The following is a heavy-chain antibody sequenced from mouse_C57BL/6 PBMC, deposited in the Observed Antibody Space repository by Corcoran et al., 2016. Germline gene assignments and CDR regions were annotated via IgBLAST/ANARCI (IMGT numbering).Heavy chain of an antibody. CDR2: INTYSGVP. J-gene: IGHJ1*03. V-gene: IGHV9-3*01. Sequence: QIQLVQSGPELKKPGETVKISCKASGYTFTTYGMSWVKQAPGKGLKWMGWINTYSGVPTYADDFKGRFAFSLETSASTAYLQINNLKNEDTATYFCARTYYGSSYVYWYFDVWGTGTTVTVSS. CDR1: GYTFTTYG. CDR3: ARTYYGSSYVYWYFDV. D-gene: IGHD1-1*01.